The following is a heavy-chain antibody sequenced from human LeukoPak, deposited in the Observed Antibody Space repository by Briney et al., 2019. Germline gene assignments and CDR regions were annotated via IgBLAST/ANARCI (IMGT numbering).Heavy chain of an antibody. V-gene: IGHV4-4*07. CDR2: IYTSGST. J-gene: IGHJ6*02. Sequence: SETLSLTCTVSGGSISSYYWSWIRQPAGKGLEWIGRIYTSGSTNYNPSLKSRVTMSVDTSKNQFSLKLSSVTAADTAVYYCARDPVLLWFGESRYYYGMDVWGQGTTVTVSS. CDR3: ARDPVLLWFGESRYYYGMDV. D-gene: IGHD3-10*01. CDR1: GGSISSYY.